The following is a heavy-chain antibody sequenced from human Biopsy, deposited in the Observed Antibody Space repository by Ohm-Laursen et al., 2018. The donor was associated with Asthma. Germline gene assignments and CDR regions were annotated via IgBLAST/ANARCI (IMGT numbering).Heavy chain of an antibody. CDR1: GFDLSGYG. J-gene: IGHJ4*02. V-gene: IGHV3-30*18. CDR2: ISYTGAIK. D-gene: IGHD5-12*01. Sequence: SLRLSCAASGFDLSGYGMLWVRQAPGKGLEWVALISYTGAIKYYADSVKGRFIISRDNSKNTVYLQMNSLRTEDTAVYYCAKRRGYSGHDNDYWGQGTLVIVSS. CDR3: AKRRGYSGHDNDY.